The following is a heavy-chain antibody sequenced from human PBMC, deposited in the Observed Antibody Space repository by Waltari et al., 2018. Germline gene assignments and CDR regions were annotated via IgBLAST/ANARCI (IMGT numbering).Heavy chain of an antibody. CDR2: IWDTGRRE. D-gene: IGHD5-12*01. J-gene: IGHJ5*02. CDR3: AKGGYGYDFNFFDP. V-gene: IGHV3-33*03. CDR1: GFIFGDYA. Sequence: QVHLVESGGGVVQPGTSLRLSCAASGFIFGDYAMHWVRQAPGKGPDWGGIIWDTGRRESYADSVKGRFTVSRDNANSMLFLQMNSLRVEDTAVYFCAKGGYGYDFNFFDPWGQGTLVTVSS.